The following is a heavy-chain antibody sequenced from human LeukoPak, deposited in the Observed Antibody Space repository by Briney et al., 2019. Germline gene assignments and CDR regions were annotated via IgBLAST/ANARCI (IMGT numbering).Heavy chain of an antibody. Sequence: SVKVSCKASGGTFSSYAISWVRQAPGQGLEWMGGIIPIFGTANYAQKFQGRVTITADESTSTAYMELSSLRSEDTAVYYCARGHWEYCSSTSCHNYYYYYMDVWGKGPRSPSP. D-gene: IGHD2-2*01. V-gene: IGHV1-69*13. CDR2: IIPIFGTA. CDR3: ARGHWEYCSSTSCHNYYYYYMDV. J-gene: IGHJ6*03. CDR1: GGTFSSYA.